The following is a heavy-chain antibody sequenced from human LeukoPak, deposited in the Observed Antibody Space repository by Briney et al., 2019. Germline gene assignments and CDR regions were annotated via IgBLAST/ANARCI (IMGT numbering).Heavy chain of an antibody. J-gene: IGHJ5*02. D-gene: IGHD3-10*01. V-gene: IGHV3-74*01. Sequence: RGSLRLSCAASGFTFSSYWMHWVRQAPGKGPVWVSRISTDGSSTSYADSVKGRFTISRDNAKNTLYLQMNSLRAEDTAVFYCARGFGGFDPWGQGTLVTVPP. CDR2: ISTDGSST. CDR3: ARGFGGFDP. CDR1: GFTFSSYW.